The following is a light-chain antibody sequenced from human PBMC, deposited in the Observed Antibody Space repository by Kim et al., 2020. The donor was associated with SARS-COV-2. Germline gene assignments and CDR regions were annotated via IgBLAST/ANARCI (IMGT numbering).Light chain of an antibody. CDR1: ESLLHTDGKNY. Sequence: DIVMDQSPLSLSVTPGEPASISCRSSESLLHTDGKNYLDWYVQKPGQSPQFLFYFGSDRASGVSDRFSASGSGTDFTLKISRVEADDVGVYYCMQALQTTWTFGQGTKVDIK. J-gene: IGKJ1*01. V-gene: IGKV2-28*01. CDR3: MQALQTTWT. CDR2: FGS.